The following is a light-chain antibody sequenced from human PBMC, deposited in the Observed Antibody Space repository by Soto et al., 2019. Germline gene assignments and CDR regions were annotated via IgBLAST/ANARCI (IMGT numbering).Light chain of an antibody. J-gene: IGLJ1*01. V-gene: IGLV2-18*02. CDR2: EVS. Sequence: QSVLTQPPSVSGSPGQSVAISCTGTSSDVSSYNRVSWYQQPPGTAPKVMIYEVSNRPSGVPDRFSGSKSGNTASLTISGLQAEDEADYYCSSYTSSNTYVFGTGTKVTVL. CDR1: SSDVSSYNR. CDR3: SSYTSSNTYV.